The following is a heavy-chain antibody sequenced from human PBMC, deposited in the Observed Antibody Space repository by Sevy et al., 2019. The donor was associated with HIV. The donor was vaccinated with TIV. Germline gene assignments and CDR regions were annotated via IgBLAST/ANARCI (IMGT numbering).Heavy chain of an antibody. V-gene: IGHV3-23*01. CDR1: GFTFSTYV. D-gene: IGHD3-10*01. CDR2: ISDSGGST. CDR3: ARRPDLGSVIRTGVMDV. Sequence: GGSLRLSCAASGFTFSTYVMSWVRQTPGKGLQWVSVISDSGGSTYYADSVQGRFTISRDNSKDTMYLQVNSLRAEDTAVYYCARRPDLGSVIRTGVMDVWGQGTTVTVSS. J-gene: IGHJ6*02.